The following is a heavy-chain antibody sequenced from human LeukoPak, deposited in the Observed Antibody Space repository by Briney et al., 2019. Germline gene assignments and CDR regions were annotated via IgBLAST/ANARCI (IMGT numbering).Heavy chain of an antibody. CDR1: GYTFYSYG. CDR2: ISPYNDYT. D-gene: IGHD2-2*01. Sequence: ASVKVSCKASGYTFYSYGISWVRQAPGQGFEWMGWISPYNDYTNYAQKFQGRVTMTTDTSTSTAYMELRSLRSDDTAVYYCGRWYCSSTSCYAGPFDIWGQGTMVTVSS. CDR3: GRWYCSSTSCYAGPFDI. V-gene: IGHV1-18*04. J-gene: IGHJ3*02.